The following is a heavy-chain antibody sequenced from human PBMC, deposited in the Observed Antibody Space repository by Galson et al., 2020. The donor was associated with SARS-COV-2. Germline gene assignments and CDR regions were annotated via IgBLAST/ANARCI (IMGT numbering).Heavy chain of an antibody. CDR1: GYTFTSYA. V-gene: IGHV1-3*01. CDR2: INAGNGNT. Sequence: ASVKVSCKASGYTFTSYAMHWVRQAPGQRLEWMGWINAGNGNTKYSQKFQGRVTITRDTSASTAYMELSSLRSEDTAVYYCARGEDPQWLFTEGYYFDYWGQGTLVTVSS. CDR3: ARGEDPQWLFTEGYYFDY. J-gene: IGHJ4*02. D-gene: IGHD3-22*01.